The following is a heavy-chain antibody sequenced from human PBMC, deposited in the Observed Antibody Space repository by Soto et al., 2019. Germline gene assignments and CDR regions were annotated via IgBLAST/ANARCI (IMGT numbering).Heavy chain of an antibody. CDR2: IYYSGST. Sequence: TLSLTCTFSGGSIISGDYYLSWIRQPPGKGLEWIGYIYYSGSTYYNPSLKSRVTISVDTSKNQFSLKLSSVTAADTAVSYCARDGGDPYYFDYWGQGTLVTVSS. CDR1: GGSIISGDYY. D-gene: IGHD2-21*02. V-gene: IGHV4-30-4*01. J-gene: IGHJ4*02. CDR3: ARDGGDPYYFDY.